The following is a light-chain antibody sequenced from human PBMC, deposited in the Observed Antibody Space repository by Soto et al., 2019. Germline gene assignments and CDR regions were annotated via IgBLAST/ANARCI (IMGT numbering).Light chain of an antibody. CDR1: QSVSSSY. Sequence: EIVLTQSPGTLSLSPGERATLSCRASQSVSSSYLSWYQQKPGQAPMLLIYGVSSRATVIPNRFIGSGSGTDFTLTISRLEPEDFAMYYCQQYGSAPRTFGQGTKVEIK. CDR2: GVS. CDR3: QQYGSAPRT. J-gene: IGKJ1*01. V-gene: IGKV3-20*01.